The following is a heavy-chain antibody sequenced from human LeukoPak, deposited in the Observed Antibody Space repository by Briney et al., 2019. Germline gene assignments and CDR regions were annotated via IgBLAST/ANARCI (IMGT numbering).Heavy chain of an antibody. D-gene: IGHD4-17*01. Sequence: ASVKVSCKASGYTFTGYYMHWVRQAPGQGLEWMGWINPNSGGTCYAQKFQGWFTMTGDTSISTAYMEVNRLRSDDTAVYYCARGSGQSYGDYDYWGQGTLVTVSS. CDR1: GYTFTGYY. CDR3: ARGSGQSYGDYDY. J-gene: IGHJ4*02. V-gene: IGHV1-2*04. CDR2: INPNSGGT.